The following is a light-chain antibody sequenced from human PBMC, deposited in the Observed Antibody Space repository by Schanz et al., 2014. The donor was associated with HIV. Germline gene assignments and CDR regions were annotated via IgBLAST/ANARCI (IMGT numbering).Light chain of an antibody. V-gene: IGLV2-23*01. CDR3: CSYAGSSTPYV. J-gene: IGLJ1*01. CDR2: EGS. Sequence: QSALTQPASVSGSPGQSITISCTGDSSDVGSYNYVSWYQQHPGKAPKLMIYEGSKRPSGVSNRFSGSKSGNTASLTISGLQAEDEADYYCCSYAGSSTPYVFGAGTK. CDR1: SSDVGSYNY.